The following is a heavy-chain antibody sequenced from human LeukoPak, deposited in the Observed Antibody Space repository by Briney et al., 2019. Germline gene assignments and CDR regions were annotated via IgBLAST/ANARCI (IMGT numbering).Heavy chain of an antibody. CDR3: AREAKEGFDY. V-gene: IGHV3-48*01. Sequence: GGSLRLSCAASGFTFSSYSMNWVRQAPGKGLEWVSYISSSSSTIYYADSVKGRFTISRDNAKNSLYPQMNSLRAEDTAVYYCAREAKEGFDYWGQGTLVTVSS. J-gene: IGHJ4*02. CDR2: ISSSSSTI. CDR1: GFTFSSYS.